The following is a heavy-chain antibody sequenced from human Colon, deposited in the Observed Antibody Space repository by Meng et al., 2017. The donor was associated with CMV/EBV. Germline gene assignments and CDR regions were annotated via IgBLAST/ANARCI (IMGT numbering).Heavy chain of an antibody. V-gene: IGHV4-30-4*08. CDR3: ARENSTSTGGFDF. Sequence: LRLSCTVSGGSINSGDYYWAWIRQSPGKGLEWIGYIHHSGNTFYNPSLKSRVTISVDMPNKHFSLNLRSVTAADTAVYYCARENSTSTGGFDFWGQGMLVTVSS. J-gene: IGHJ4*02. D-gene: IGHD2-2*01. CDR2: IHHSGNT. CDR1: GGSINSGDYY.